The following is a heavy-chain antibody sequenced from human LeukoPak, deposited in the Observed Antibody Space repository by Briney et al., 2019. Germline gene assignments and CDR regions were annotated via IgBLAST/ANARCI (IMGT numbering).Heavy chain of an antibody. CDR3: ARDCSDTGCYNTAFDY. D-gene: IGHD2-2*02. CDR1: GFTFSNNW. Sequence: GGSLRLSCAASGFTFSNNWMHWVRQAPGKGLVWVSRISRDGSSTSYADSVKGRFTISRDNAKNTLYLQMNTLRAEDTAVYYCARDCSDTGCYNTAFDYWGQGTLVTVSS. J-gene: IGHJ4*02. CDR2: ISRDGSST. V-gene: IGHV3-74*01.